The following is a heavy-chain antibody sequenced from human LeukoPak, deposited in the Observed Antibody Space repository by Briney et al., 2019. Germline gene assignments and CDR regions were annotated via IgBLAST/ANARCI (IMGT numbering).Heavy chain of an antibody. CDR2: MDSDGSIT. CDR3: ARGKTSQNIVTRKTYNWFDP. Sequence: GGSLRLSCVVSGFMFSSYWMHWVRQVPGKGLVWVSSMDSDGSITTYADSVKGRFTISRDNAKKTLYLQMSSLRAEDTAVYYCARGKTSQNIVTRKTYNWFDPWGQGTLVTVSS. J-gene: IGHJ5*02. D-gene: IGHD2/OR15-2a*01. V-gene: IGHV3-74*01. CDR1: GFMFSSYW.